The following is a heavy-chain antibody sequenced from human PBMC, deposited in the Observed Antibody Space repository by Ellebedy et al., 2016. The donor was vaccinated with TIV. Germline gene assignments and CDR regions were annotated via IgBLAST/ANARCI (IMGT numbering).Heavy chain of an antibody. V-gene: IGHV3-11*01. Sequence: GGSLRLSCAASGFSFRDYYMSWIRQAPGKGLECVAYINHDGAIKYYSDAVRGRFAVSRDNAENSLHLQMNSLRAEDTAVYYCARNRNDFDANGYWYYWGPGAQVTVSS. CDR1: GFSFRDYY. CDR2: INHDGAIK. CDR3: ARNRNDFDANGYWYY. J-gene: IGHJ4*02. D-gene: IGHD3-22*01.